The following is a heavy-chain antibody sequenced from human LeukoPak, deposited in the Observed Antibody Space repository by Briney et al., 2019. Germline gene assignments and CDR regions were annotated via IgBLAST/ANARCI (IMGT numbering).Heavy chain of an antibody. V-gene: IGHV3-30*18. Sequence: GGSLRLSCAASGFTFSSYGMHWVRQAPGKGLEWVAVISYDGSNKYYADSVKGRFTISRDNSKNTLYLQMNSLRAEDTAVYYCAKDTGHHILAGLDYWGQGTLVTVSS. J-gene: IGHJ4*02. D-gene: IGHD3-9*01. CDR2: ISYDGSNK. CDR1: GFTFSSYG. CDR3: AKDTGHHILAGLDY.